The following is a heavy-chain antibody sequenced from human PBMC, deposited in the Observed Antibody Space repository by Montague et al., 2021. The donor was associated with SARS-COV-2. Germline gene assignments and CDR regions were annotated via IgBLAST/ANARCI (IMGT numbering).Heavy chain of an antibody. CDR2: INYGGST. V-gene: IGHV4-34*01. D-gene: IGHD1-1*01. CDR1: GGSFSDYY. CDR3: ARGAPGY. Sequence: SETLSLTCAVYGGSFSDYYWTWIRQSPGGGLEWIGRINYGGSTKYNPSLRSRVTISIDTSKNQFSLKLTSVTAADTAVYYCARGAPGYWGQGTMVTVSS. J-gene: IGHJ4*02.